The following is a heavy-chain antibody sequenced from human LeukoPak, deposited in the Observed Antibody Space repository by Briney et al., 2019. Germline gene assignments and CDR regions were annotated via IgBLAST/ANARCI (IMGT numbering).Heavy chain of an antibody. J-gene: IGHJ4*02. D-gene: IGHD6-19*01. CDR1: GYTFTGYY. Sequence: ASVKVSCKASGYTFTGYYMHWVRQAPGQGLEWMGWINPNSGGTNYAQKFQGRVTMTGDTSISTAYMELSRLRSDDTAVYYCARDLSLAVPVQGYWGQGTLVTASS. V-gene: IGHV1-2*02. CDR2: INPNSGGT. CDR3: ARDLSLAVPVQGY.